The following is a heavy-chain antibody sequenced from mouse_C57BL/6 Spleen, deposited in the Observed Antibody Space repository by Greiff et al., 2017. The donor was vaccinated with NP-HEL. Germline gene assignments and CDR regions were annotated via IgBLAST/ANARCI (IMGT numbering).Heavy chain of an antibody. CDR2: ISSGSSTI. D-gene: IGHD2-4*01. CDR3: ARRDYDGPYLDY. Sequence: DVKLVESGGGLVKPGGSLKLSCAASGFTFSDYGMHWVRQAPEKGLEWVAYISSGSSTIYYADTVKGRFTISRDNAKNTLFLQMTSLRSEDTAMYYCARRDYDGPYLDYWGQGTTLTVSS. V-gene: IGHV5-17*01. J-gene: IGHJ2*01. CDR1: GFTFSDYG.